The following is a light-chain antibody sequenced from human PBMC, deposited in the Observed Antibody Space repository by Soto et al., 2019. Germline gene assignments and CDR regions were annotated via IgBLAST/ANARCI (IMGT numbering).Light chain of an antibody. V-gene: IGKV3-15*01. CDR3: QQYNTWPPIN. CDR1: QSVRSN. Sequence: EIVMTQSPATLSVSPVERVTLSFMASQSVRSNLAWYQQKPGQAPRLLIYGASTRATGLPARFSGSGSGTDFTLTIRSLQSEDFAVYYCQQYNTWPPINCGQGTRREIK. CDR2: GAS. J-gene: IGKJ5*01.